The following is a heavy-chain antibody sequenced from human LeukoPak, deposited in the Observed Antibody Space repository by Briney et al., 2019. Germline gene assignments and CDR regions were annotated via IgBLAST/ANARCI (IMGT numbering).Heavy chain of an antibody. D-gene: IGHD6-19*01. CDR2: IRYDGSNK. CDR3: AKDIGPYSSGWYRGGDY. V-gene: IGHV3-30*02. Sequence: GGSLRLSCAASGFTFSSYGMHWVRQAPGKGLEWVAFIRYDGSNKYYADSVKGRFTISRDNSKNTLYLQMNSLRAEDTAVYYCAKDIGPYSSGWYRGGDYWGQGTLVTVSS. CDR1: GFTFSSYG. J-gene: IGHJ4*02.